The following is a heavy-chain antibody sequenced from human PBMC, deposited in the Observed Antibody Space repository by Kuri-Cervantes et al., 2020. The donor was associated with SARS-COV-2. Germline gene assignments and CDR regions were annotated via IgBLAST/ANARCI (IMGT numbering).Heavy chain of an antibody. V-gene: IGHV3-30*01. J-gene: IGHJ6*03. CDR3: AKGGIAARPRDYYMDV. CDR1: GFTFSSYA. Sequence: GGSLRLSCAASGFTFSSYAMHWVRQAPGKGLEWVAVISYDGSNKYYADSVKGRFTISRDNSKNTLYLQMNSLRAEDTALYYCAKGGIAARPRDYYMDVWGKGTTVTVSS. D-gene: IGHD6-6*01. CDR2: ISYDGSNK.